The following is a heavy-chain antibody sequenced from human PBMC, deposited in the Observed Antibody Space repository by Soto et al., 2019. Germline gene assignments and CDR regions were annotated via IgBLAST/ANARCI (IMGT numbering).Heavy chain of an antibody. J-gene: IGHJ3*01. CDR2: ISNGDETT. D-gene: IGHD3-22*01. CDR3: ARERGGAIIVGVTGTFDV. CDR1: GFIFTDYS. Sequence: QVQLVESGGGLVEPGGSLRLSCAASGFIFTDYSMTWIRQAPGKGLEWVSYISNGDETTHYADSVKGRFIVSRDNAKKVLFLQMSGLRVDDTAVYYCARERGGAIIVGVTGTFDVWGQGTLVTVSS. V-gene: IGHV3-11*01.